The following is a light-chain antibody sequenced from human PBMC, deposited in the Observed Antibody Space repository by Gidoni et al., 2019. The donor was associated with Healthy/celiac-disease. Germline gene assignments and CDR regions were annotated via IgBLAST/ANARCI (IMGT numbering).Light chain of an antibody. V-gene: IGKV1-39*01. J-gene: IGKJ2*04. CDR3: QQSYSTPCS. Sequence: DIQMTQSPSSLSASVVDRVTITCRASQGISSYLNWYQQKPGKAPKLLIYAASSLQSGVPSRFSGSGSGTDFTLTISSLQPEDFATYYCQQSYSTPCSFGQGTKLEIK. CDR2: AAS. CDR1: QGISSY.